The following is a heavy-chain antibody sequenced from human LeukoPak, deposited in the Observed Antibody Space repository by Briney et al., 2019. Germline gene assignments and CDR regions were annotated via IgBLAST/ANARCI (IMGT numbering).Heavy chain of an antibody. D-gene: IGHD2-2*01. Sequence: SQTLSLTCTVSGGSISSGDYYWSWIRQPPGKGLEWIGYIYYSGSTYYNPSLKSRVTISVDTSKNQFSLKLSSVTAADTAVYYCARDSMGIVVVPAASYYYYYMDVWGKGTTVTVSS. CDR1: GGSISSGDYY. CDR2: IYYSGST. CDR3: ARDSMGIVVVPAASYYYYYMDV. J-gene: IGHJ6*03. V-gene: IGHV4-30-4*08.